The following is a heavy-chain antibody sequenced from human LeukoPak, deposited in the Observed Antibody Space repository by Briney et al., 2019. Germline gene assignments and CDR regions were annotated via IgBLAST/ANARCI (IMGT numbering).Heavy chain of an antibody. Sequence: ASVKVSCKTSGYTFAGHHIHWVRQAPGQGLEWMGWINPSSGDTKYAQNFQDRVIMSRDTSISTAYMDLSRLSSDDTAIYYCAGPGQDSSVYSFRLDYWGRGTLVTVSS. J-gene: IGHJ4*02. CDR1: GYTFAGHH. D-gene: IGHD3-22*01. CDR3: AGPGQDSSVYSFRLDY. V-gene: IGHV1-2*02. CDR2: INPSSGDT.